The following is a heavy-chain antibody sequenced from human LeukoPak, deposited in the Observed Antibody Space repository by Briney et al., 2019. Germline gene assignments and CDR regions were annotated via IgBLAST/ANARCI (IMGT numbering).Heavy chain of an antibody. CDR3: ARETTLAVPFDY. J-gene: IGHJ4*02. D-gene: IGHD6-19*01. CDR2: ISYDASNK. Sequence: GGSLRLSCAASGFTFSSYGIHWVRQAPGKGLEWVAVISYDASNKFYADSVKGRFTVSRDNSKNTLSLQMNSLRAEDTAVYYCARETTLAVPFDYWGQGTLVTVSS. V-gene: IGHV3-30*03. CDR1: GFTFSSYG.